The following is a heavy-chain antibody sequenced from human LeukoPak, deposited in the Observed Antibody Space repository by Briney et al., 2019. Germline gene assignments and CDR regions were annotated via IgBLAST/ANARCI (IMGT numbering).Heavy chain of an antibody. V-gene: IGHV3-13*01. Sequence: PGGSLRLSCAASGFTFSSSDMHWVRQATGKGLEWVSAIGTAGDTYYPDSVRGRFTISRENAKNSLYLQMNSLRAEDMALYYCAKGKDQFGGLDYWGQGTLVTVSS. J-gene: IGHJ4*02. CDR1: GFTFSSSD. CDR3: AKGKDQFGGLDY. D-gene: IGHD3-10*01. CDR2: IGTAGDT.